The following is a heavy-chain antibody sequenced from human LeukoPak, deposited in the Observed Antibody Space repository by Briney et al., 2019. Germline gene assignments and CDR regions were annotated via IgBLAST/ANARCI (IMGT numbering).Heavy chain of an antibody. Sequence: SDTLSLTCTVSGYSISSGYYWGWIRQPPGKGLEWIGSIYHSGSTYYNPSLKSRVTISVDTSKNQFSLKLSSMTAADTAVYYCARVTYDSSGYYHTYYYYVDVWGNGTTVTVSS. CDR3: ARVTYDSSGYYHTYYYYVDV. V-gene: IGHV4-38-2*02. CDR2: IYHSGST. D-gene: IGHD3-22*01. CDR1: GYSISSGYY. J-gene: IGHJ6*03.